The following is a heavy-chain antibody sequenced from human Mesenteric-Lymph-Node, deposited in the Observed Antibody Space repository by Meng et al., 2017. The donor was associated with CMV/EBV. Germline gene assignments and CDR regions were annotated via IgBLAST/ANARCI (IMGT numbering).Heavy chain of an antibody. CDR3: ARWGGYCSSTSCPRPDYYGMDV. Sequence: SETLSLTCAVYGGSFSDYPCTWIRQSPGKGLEWIGESTHSGSTNYNPSLKSRVTISVDTSKNQFSLKLSSVTAADTAVYYCARWGGYCSSTSCPRPDYYGMDVWGQGTTVTVSS. CDR1: GGSFSDYP. V-gene: IGHV4-34*01. D-gene: IGHD2-2*01. J-gene: IGHJ6*02. CDR2: STHSGST.